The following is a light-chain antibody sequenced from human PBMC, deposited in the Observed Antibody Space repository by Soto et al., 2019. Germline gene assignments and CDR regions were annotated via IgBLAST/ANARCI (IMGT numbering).Light chain of an antibody. V-gene: IGKV1-5*03. Sequence: DIQMTQSPSTLSASVGDRVTITCRASQSISSRLDWYQQKPGNAPKLLIYKASSLESGVPSRFSGSGSGTEITLSSRNVEHDDFEYYLWQQYNSYSGTFGQGTKVEIK. J-gene: IGKJ1*01. CDR1: QSISSR. CDR2: KAS. CDR3: QQYNSYSGT.